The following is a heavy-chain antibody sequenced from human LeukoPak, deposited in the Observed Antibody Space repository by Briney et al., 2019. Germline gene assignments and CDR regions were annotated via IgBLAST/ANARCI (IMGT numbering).Heavy chain of an antibody. V-gene: IGHV1-24*01. J-gene: IGHJ4*02. CDR2: FDPEDGET. Sequence: ASVKVSCKVSGYTLTELSMHWVRQAPGKGLEWMGGFDPEDGETIYAQKFQGRVTMTEDTSTGTAYMELSSLRSEDTAVYYCAPFDYDSSGPKVDYWGQGTLVTVSS. CDR3: APFDYDSSGPKVDY. CDR1: GYTLTELS. D-gene: IGHD3-22*01.